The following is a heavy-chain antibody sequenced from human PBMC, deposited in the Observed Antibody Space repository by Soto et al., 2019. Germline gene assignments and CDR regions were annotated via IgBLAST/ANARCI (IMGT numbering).Heavy chain of an antibody. J-gene: IGHJ6*02. CDR1: GGAINNRDYY. D-gene: IGHD3-16*01. CDR2: IFHTGST. V-gene: IGHV4-31*03. Sequence: QVQLQESGPGLVKPSQTLSLTCSVSGGAINNRDYYWSWIRQHPGRGLEWIGNIFHTGSTDYNPSIMGRLTISIDPSKNEFSLKLTSVTAADTAVYYCARDRPAFKSFGSGMDVWGQGTTVTVSS. CDR3: ARDRPAFKSFGSGMDV.